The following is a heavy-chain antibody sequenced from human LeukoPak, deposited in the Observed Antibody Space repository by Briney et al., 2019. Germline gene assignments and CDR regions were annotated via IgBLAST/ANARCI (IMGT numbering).Heavy chain of an antibody. V-gene: IGHV3-74*01. D-gene: IGHD1-26*01. CDR3: LTIVESVASDI. CDR1: GFTFSKYW. CDR2: INPDDKST. Sequence: GGSLRLSCVASGFTFSKYWLDWVRQAPGKGLVWVSRINPDDKSTSYADSVKGRFTISRDDAKKTLYLQMNSLRAEDTAVYYCLTIVESVASDIWGQGTMVTVSS. J-gene: IGHJ3*02.